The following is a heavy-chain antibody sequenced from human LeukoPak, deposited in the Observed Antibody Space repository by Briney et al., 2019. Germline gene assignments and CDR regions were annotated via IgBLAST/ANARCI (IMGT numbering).Heavy chain of an antibody. Sequence: ASVKVSCKASGYTFTGYYMHWVRQAPGQGLEWMGRINPNSGGTNYAQKFQGRVTMTRDTSISTAYMELSRLRSDNTAVYYCAILPPTRRIAVAGTKDYFDYWGQGTLVTVSS. D-gene: IGHD6-19*01. V-gene: IGHV1-2*06. CDR2: INPNSGGT. J-gene: IGHJ4*02. CDR1: GYTFTGYY. CDR3: AILPPTRRIAVAGTKDYFDY.